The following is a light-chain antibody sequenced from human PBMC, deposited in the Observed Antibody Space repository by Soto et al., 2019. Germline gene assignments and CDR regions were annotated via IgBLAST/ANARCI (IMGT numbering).Light chain of an antibody. CDR1: QSISSW. Sequence: DIQMTQSPSTLSASVGDRVTITCRASQSISSWLAWYQQKPGQAPKLLIYKASTLDSGVPSRFSGSGSGTEFTLTISSLQSDDFATYYCQQYNSYPGTFGQGTKVEIK. J-gene: IGKJ1*01. V-gene: IGKV1-5*03. CDR2: KAS. CDR3: QQYNSYPGT.